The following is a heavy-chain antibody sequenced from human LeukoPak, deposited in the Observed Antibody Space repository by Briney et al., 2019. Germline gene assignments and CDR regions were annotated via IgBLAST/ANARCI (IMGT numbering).Heavy chain of an antibody. CDR1: GFTVSSNY. J-gene: IGHJ4*02. CDR2: IYSGGST. D-gene: IGHD4-17*01. CDR3: ARVVPHDYGDYFDY. V-gene: IGHV3-53*01. Sequence: PGGSLRLSCAASGFTVSSNYMSWVRQAPGKGLEWVSVIYSGGSTYYADSVKGRFTISRDNSKNTLYPQMNSLRAEDTAVYYCARVVPHDYGDYFDYWGQGTLVTVSS.